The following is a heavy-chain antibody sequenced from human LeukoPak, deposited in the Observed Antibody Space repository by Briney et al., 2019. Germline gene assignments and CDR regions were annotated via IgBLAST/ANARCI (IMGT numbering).Heavy chain of an antibody. D-gene: IGHD1-26*01. CDR2: ISGSGGRT. CDR1: GFTFSSYA. V-gene: IGHV3-23*01. CDR3: AKGGESYRTGLDY. Sequence: GGSLRLSCAASGFTFSSYAMSWARQAPGKGLEWVSAISGSGGRTYHADSVKGRFTISRDNSKNTLYLQMNSLRAEDTAVYYCAKGGESYRTGLDYWGQGTLVTVSS. J-gene: IGHJ4*02.